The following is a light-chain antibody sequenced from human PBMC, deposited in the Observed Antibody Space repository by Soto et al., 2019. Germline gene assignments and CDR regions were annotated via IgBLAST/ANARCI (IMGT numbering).Light chain of an antibody. Sequence: EIVMTQSPATLSVSPGERATLSCRASQSVSSNLAWYQQKPGQAPRLLIYGASTRATGIPARFSGSGSGTEFTLTISSLQSEDFAVYYCQQYNNWLQTFGQGTKVEI. CDR3: QQYNNWLQT. J-gene: IGKJ1*01. CDR2: GAS. V-gene: IGKV3-15*01. CDR1: QSVSSN.